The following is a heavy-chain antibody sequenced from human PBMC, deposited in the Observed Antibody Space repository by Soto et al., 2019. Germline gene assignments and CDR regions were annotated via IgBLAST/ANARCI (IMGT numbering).Heavy chain of an antibody. Sequence: SETLSLTCTVSGGSISSYYLSWIRQPPGKGLEWVGYIYYSGSTNYNPSLKSRVTISVDTSKNQFSLKLSSVTAADTAVYYCASSKVYYYDSSGYSFDYWGQGTLVTVSS. J-gene: IGHJ4*02. V-gene: IGHV4-59*01. CDR2: IYYSGST. CDR3: ASSKVYYYDSSGYSFDY. D-gene: IGHD3-22*01. CDR1: GGSISSYY.